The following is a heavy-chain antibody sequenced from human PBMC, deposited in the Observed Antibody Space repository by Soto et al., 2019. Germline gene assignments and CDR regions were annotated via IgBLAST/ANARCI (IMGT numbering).Heavy chain of an antibody. D-gene: IGHD2-15*01. CDR2: IYPGGST. J-gene: IGHJ5*01. Sequence: SETLRLTCTVCGGSISSYCWSWVRQPPGKGLEWIGYIYPGGSTSYTPSLKSRVSISVDTTKNQFSLKLSSVTAADTAVYYCARDLYCSGGSSYLFDSCSQRNLLPVSA. CDR3: ARDLYCSGGSSYLFDS. V-gene: IGHV4-59*01. CDR1: GGSISSYC.